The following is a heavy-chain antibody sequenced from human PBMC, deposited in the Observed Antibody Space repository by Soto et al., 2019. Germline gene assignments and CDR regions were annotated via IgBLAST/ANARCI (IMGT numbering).Heavy chain of an antibody. D-gene: IGHD3-10*01. CDR2: ISSSSSYI. J-gene: IGHJ6*02. V-gene: IGHV3-21*01. CDR1: SSYY. CDR3: ARDREPYYYGSGSYYDYYYYYGMDV. Sequence: SSYYWGWIRQPPGKGLEWVSSISSSSSYIYYADSVKGRFTISRDNAKNSLYLQMNSLRAEDTAVYYCARDREPYYYGSGSYYDYYYYYGMDVWGQGTTVTVSS.